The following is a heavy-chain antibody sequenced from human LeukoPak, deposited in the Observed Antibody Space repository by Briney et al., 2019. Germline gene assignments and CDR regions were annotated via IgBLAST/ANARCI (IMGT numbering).Heavy chain of an antibody. V-gene: IGHV1-2*02. CDR2: INPNSGGT. CDR3: ARARRTRGNFDYLSSSYRDPYFFDY. CDR1: GYTFTGYY. J-gene: IGHJ4*02. D-gene: IGHD3-3*01. Sequence: ASVKVSCKASGYTFTGYYMHWVRQAPGQGLEWMGWINPNSGGTNYAQKFQGRVTMARDTSISTAYMEVTRLRSDDTAVYYCARARRTRGNFDYLSSSYRDPYFFDYWGQGTLVTVSS.